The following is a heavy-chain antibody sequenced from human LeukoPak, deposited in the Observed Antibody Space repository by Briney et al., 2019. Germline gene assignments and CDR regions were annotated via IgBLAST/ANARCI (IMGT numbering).Heavy chain of an antibody. V-gene: IGHV1-8*02. J-gene: IGHJ5*02. CDR3: ARGTTKRYYYGSGSLNWFDP. Sequence: ASVKVSCKASGGTFSSYAISWVRQAPGQGLEWMGWINPNSGGTSYAQKFQGRVTMTRDTSTSTVYMELSSLRSEDTAVYYCARGTTKRYYYGSGSLNWFDPWGQGTLVTVSS. D-gene: IGHD3-10*01. CDR2: INPNSGGT. CDR1: GGTFSSYA.